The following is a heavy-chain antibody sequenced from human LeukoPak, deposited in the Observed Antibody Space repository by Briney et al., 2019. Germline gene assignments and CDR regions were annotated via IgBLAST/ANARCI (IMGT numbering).Heavy chain of an antibody. V-gene: IGHV3-23*01. CDR2: ITGSGAYT. D-gene: IGHD3-22*01. CDR3: AKRRYDSSGYFDY. CDR1: GFTFSGYS. Sequence: GGSLRLSCVASGFTFSGYSMTWVRQAPGKGLEWVSAITGSGAYTDYADSVKGRFTISRDNSEDTLYLQMNGLWAADTAVYYCAKRRYDSSGYFDYWGQGTLVTVSS. J-gene: IGHJ4*02.